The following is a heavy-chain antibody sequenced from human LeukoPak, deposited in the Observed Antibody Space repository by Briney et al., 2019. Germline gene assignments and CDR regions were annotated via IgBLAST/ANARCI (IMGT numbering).Heavy chain of an antibody. Sequence: SQTLSLTFAISGDSVSIDSAAWNWIRQSPSRGLEWLGRTYYRSKWYYEYAESVKSRITINPDTSKNQFSLQLNSVTPEDTAVYYCVRGGHFDYWGQGTLVTVSS. V-gene: IGHV6-1*01. J-gene: IGHJ4*02. CDR1: GDSVSIDSAA. D-gene: IGHD6-25*01. CDR3: VRGGHFDY. CDR2: TYYRSKWYY.